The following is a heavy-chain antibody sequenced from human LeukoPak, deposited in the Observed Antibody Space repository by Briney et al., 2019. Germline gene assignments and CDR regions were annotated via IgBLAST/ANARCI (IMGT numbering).Heavy chain of an antibody. Sequence: GGSLRLSCAASGFTFSSYSMNWVRQAPGKGLEWVSTISSSSSYIYYADSVKGRFTISRDNSKNTLYLQMNSLRAEDTAVYYCARDRKVPAALLTYYFDYWGQGTLVTVSS. CDR1: GFTFSSYS. CDR3: ARDRKVPAALLTYYFDY. J-gene: IGHJ4*02. CDR2: ISSSSSYI. V-gene: IGHV3-21*01. D-gene: IGHD2-2*01.